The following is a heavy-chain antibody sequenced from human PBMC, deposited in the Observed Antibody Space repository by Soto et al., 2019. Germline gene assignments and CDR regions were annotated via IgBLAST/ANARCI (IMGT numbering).Heavy chain of an antibody. CDR1: GGSISSSSYY. CDR3: ARCGFDDFWSGYQNWFDP. D-gene: IGHD3-3*01. CDR2: IYYSRST. Sequence: PSETLSLTCTVSGGSISSSSYYWGWIRQPPGKGLKWIVCIYYSRSTYYNPSLKIRVTISVDTSKNHFSLKLISVTAADTAVYYCARCGFDDFWSGYQNWFDPWGQGTLVTVSS. V-gene: IGHV4-39*01. J-gene: IGHJ5*02.